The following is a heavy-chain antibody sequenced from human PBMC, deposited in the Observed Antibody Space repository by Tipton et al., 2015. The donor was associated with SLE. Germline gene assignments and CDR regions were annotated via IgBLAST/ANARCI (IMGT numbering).Heavy chain of an antibody. CDR3: ARADYDNTPFFDY. V-gene: IGHV4-30-2*01. J-gene: IGHJ4*02. CDR2: IYYSGRA. Sequence: TLSLTCAVSGGSISSGGYSWSWIRQPPGKGLEWIGYIYYSGRAYYSPSLRSRVTMSVDRSKNQFSLKLSSVTAADTAIYFCARADYDNTPFFDYWGQGTQVAVSS. CDR1: GGSISSGGYS. D-gene: IGHD3-22*01.